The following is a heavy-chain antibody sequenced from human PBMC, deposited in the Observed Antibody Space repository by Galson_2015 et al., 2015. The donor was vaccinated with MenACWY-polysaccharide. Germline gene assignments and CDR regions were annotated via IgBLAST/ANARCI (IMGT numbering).Heavy chain of an antibody. V-gene: IGHV3-48*03. CDR2: ISSSGSTI. Sequence: SLRISCAASGLTFSSYEMNWVRQAPGKGLEWVSYISSSGSTIYNADSVKGRFTISRDNAKNSLYLQMNSVRAEDTAVYYCAGGSLEWVFVVYGMCVWGQGTPVSVS. CDR3: AGGSLEWVFVVYGMCV. CDR1: GLTFSSYE. J-gene: IGHJ6*02. D-gene: IGHD3-3*01.